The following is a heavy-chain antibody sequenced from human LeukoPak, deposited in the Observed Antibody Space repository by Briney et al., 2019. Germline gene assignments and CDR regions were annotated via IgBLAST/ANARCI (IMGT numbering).Heavy chain of an antibody. J-gene: IGHJ4*02. V-gene: IGHV6-1*01. Sequence: SETLSLTCGISGDXVSRNSAAWNWIRQSPSRGLEWRGRTYYKSKWYNDYAVSVKSRITINPDTSKDQFSLQLKSVTPEDTAVYYCARAPIVGATHIDYWGQGTLVTVSS. CDR2: TYYKSKWYN. CDR3: ARAPIVGATHIDY. D-gene: IGHD1-26*01. CDR1: GDXVSRNSAA.